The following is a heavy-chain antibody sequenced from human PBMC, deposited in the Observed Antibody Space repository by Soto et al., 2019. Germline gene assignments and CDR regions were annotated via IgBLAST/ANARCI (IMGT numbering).Heavy chain of an antibody. J-gene: IGHJ4*02. Sequence: QVQLVQSGAEVKKPGASVKVSCKASGYTFTSYGITWVRQAPGQGLEWMGWISTYNGNTKYAQKLQGRVTMTTDTSASTAYMELRSMISDDEAVVYWAREMVRGVGSDYWGQGTLVTVSS. CDR3: AREMVRGVGSDY. CDR2: ISTYNGNT. CDR1: GYTFTSYG. D-gene: IGHD3-10*01. V-gene: IGHV1-18*01.